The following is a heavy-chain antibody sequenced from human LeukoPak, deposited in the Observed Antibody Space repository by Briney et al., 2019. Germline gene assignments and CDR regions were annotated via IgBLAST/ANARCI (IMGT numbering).Heavy chain of an antibody. CDR1: GFSFKDAW. Sequence: GGSLRLSCAASGFSFKDAWMSWVRQAPGKGLEWVGRIKSTTDGVTTDYAAPVKGRFTISRDDSRNTLYLQLNSLKTEDTALYCCTRIRGYSAYDFNYWGQGTLVTVSS. V-gene: IGHV3-15*01. CDR3: TRIRGYSAYDFNY. J-gene: IGHJ4*02. CDR2: IKSTTDGVTT. D-gene: IGHD5-12*01.